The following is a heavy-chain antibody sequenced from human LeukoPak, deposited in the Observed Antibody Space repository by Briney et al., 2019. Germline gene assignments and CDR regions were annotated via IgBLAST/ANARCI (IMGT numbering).Heavy chain of an antibody. CDR3: ARAFDP. CDR1: GVSVSSGSYY. CDR2: IYYSGST. Sequence: PSETLSLTCTVSGVSVSSGSYYWSWIRQPPGKGLEWIGYIYYSGSTNYNPSLKSRVTISVDTSKNQFSLKLSSVTAADTAVYYCARAFDPWGQGTLVTVSS. V-gene: IGHV4-61*01. J-gene: IGHJ5*02.